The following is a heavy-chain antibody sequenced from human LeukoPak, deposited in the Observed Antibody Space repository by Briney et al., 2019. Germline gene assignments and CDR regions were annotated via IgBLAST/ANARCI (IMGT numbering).Heavy chain of an antibody. V-gene: IGHV4-39*07. J-gene: IGHJ4*02. CDR1: GGSISSSIYY. D-gene: IGHD6-6*01. CDR2: IYYSGST. CDR3: ARASGELGFDY. Sequence: SETLSLTCTVSGGSISSSIYYWGWIRQPPGKGLEWIGSIYYSGSTYYNPSLKSRVTISVDTSKNQFSLKLSSVTAADTAVYYCARASGELGFDYWGQGTLVTVSS.